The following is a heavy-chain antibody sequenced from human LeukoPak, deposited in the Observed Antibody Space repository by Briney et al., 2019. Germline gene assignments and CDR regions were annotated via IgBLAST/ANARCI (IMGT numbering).Heavy chain of an antibody. D-gene: IGHD3-22*01. J-gene: IGHJ4*02. Sequence: SETLSLTCTVSGGSISSYYWSWIRRPPGKGLEWIGYIYYSGSTNYNPSLKSRVTISVDTSKNQFSLKLSSVTAADTAVYYCARQSYYYDSSGSLIDYWGQGTLVTVSS. V-gene: IGHV4-59*08. CDR1: GGSISSYY. CDR3: ARQSYYYDSSGSLIDY. CDR2: IYYSGST.